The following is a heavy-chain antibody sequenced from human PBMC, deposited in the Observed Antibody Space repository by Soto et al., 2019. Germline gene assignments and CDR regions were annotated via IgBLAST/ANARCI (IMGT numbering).Heavy chain of an antibody. CDR3: ARALGYCSSTSCFFSLLYMDV. CDR1: GGSISSYY. CDR2: IYYSGST. D-gene: IGHD2-2*01. Sequence: TSETLSLTCTVSGGSISSYYWSWIRQPPGKGLEWIGYIYYSGSTNYNPSLKSRVTISVDTSKNQFSLKLSSVTAADTAVYYCARALGYCSSTSCFFSLLYMDVWGKGTTVTVSS. J-gene: IGHJ6*03. V-gene: IGHV4-59*01.